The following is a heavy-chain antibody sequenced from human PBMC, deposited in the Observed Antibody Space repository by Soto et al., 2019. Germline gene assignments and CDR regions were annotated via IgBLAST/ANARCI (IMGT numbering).Heavy chain of an antibody. CDR2: IYYSGST. Sequence: SETLSLTCTVSGGSISSGGYYWSWIRQHPGKGLEWIGYIYYSGSTYYNPSLKSRVTISVDTSKNQFSLKLSSVTAADTAVYYCARYYYGSGTHYSRRWFDPWGQGTLVTVSS. CDR3: ARYYYGSGTHYSRRWFDP. J-gene: IGHJ5*02. CDR1: GGSISSGGYY. V-gene: IGHV4-31*03. D-gene: IGHD3-10*01.